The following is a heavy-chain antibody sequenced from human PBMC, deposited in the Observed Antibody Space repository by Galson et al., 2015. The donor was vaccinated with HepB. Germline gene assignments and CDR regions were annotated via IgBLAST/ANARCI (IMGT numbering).Heavy chain of an antibody. CDR2: IIPIFGTA. CDR1: GGTFSSYA. Sequence: SVKVSCKASGGTFSSYAISWVRQAPGQGLEWIGGIIPIFGTANYAQKFQGRVTITADESTSTAYMELSSLRSEDTAVYYCARWGCSGGSCYPDAFDIWGQGTMVTVSS. CDR3: ARWGCSGGSCYPDAFDI. V-gene: IGHV1-69*13. J-gene: IGHJ3*02. D-gene: IGHD2-15*01.